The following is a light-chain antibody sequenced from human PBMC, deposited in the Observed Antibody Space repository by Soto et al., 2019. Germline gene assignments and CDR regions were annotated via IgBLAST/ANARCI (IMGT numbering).Light chain of an antibody. CDR1: QSVSSSY. V-gene: IGKV3-20*01. CDR2: GAS. J-gene: IGKJ1*01. CDR3: QQYGSSPRAT. Sequence: EIVLTQSPGTLSLSPGERATLSCRASQSVSSSYLAWYQQKPGQAPRLLIYGASSRDTGIPDRFSGSGSGTDFTLTISRLEPEDFAVYYWQQYGSSPRATVGQGTKVEIK.